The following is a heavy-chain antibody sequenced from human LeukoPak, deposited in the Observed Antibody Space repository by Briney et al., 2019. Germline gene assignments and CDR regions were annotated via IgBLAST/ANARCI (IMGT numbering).Heavy chain of an antibody. CDR3: ARPSGSFDY. V-gene: IGHV4-39*01. Sequence: SETLSLTCSVSGGSINSISYYRRWIRQPPEKGLEWIRSSYYSGSKYHNPSLKSRVTISVDTSKNQFSLQLSSVTAADTAVYYCARPSGSFDYWGQGTLVTVSS. CDR2: SYYSGSK. D-gene: IGHD1-26*01. CDR1: GGSINSISYY. J-gene: IGHJ4*02.